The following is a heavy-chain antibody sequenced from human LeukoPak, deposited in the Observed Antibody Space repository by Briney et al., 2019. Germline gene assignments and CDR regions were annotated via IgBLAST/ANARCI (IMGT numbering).Heavy chain of an antibody. Sequence: PSETLSLTCTVSGGSISSYYWSWIRQPPGKGLEWVGYIYYSGSTAYNPSFKRRVTITVSTTTNQFSLKLSSVTAADTAVYYCARQGGYDSSGYYSRGYHYYGMDVWGQGTTVTVSS. CDR2: IYYSGST. CDR3: ARQGGYDSSGYYSRGYHYYGMDV. D-gene: IGHD3-22*01. V-gene: IGHV4-59*08. J-gene: IGHJ6*02. CDR1: GGSISSYY.